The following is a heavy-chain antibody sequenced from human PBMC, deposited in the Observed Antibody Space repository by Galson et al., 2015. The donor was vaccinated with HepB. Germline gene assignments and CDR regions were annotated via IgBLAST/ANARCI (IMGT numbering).Heavy chain of an antibody. D-gene: IGHD2-21*01. CDR3: AVIAISWPRINWFDP. CDR1: GGTFSSYA. CDR2: IIPIFGTA. J-gene: IGHJ5*02. Sequence: SVKVSCKASGGTFSSYAISWVRQAPGQGLEWMGGIIPIFGTANYAQKFQGRVTITADESTSTAYMELSSLRSEDTAVYYCAVIAISWPRINWFDPWGQGTLVTVSS. V-gene: IGHV1-69*13.